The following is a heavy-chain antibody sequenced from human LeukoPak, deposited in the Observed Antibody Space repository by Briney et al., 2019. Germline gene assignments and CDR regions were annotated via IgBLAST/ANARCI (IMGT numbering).Heavy chain of an antibody. J-gene: IGHJ4*02. V-gene: IGHV3-23*01. CDR1: GVTFSTYA. D-gene: IGHD2-2*01. CDR3: AKGGSPSCYSSSGY. Sequence: GGSLRLSCAASGVTFSTYAMSWVRQAPGKGLEWVSAICGSDGSRYYADSVKGRFTISRDNSKNTLYLQLNSLRGEDTAVYYCAKGGSPSCYSSSGYWGQGTLVTVSP. CDR2: ICGSDGSR.